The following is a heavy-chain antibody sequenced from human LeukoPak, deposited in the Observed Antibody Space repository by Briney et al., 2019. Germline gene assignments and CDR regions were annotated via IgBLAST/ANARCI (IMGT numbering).Heavy chain of an antibody. CDR3: AGGVELMVRGVFDY. D-gene: IGHD3-10*01. V-gene: IGHV1-46*01. CDR1: GYTFTSYY. J-gene: IGHJ4*02. Sequence: ASVKVSCKASGYTFTSYYMHWVRQAPGQGLEWMGIINPSGGGTSYAQKFQGRVTMTRDTSTSTVYMELSSMRSEDMAVYYCAGGVELMVRGVFDYWGQGTLVTVSS. CDR2: INPSGGGT.